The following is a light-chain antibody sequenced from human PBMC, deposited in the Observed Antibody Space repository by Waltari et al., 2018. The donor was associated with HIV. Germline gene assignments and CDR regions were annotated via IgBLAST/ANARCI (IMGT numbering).Light chain of an antibody. CDR3: QQYYNTPSIT. Sequence: TVMTKSQDSLAVSLGQRATINWKSSQSVLSSSNNKNYLAWYQQRPGQPPKLLISWASARESGVSDRISGGGSGTDFTLTINSLQAEDVAVYYCQQYYNTPSITFGQGTRLEIK. CDR1: QSVLSSSNNKNY. J-gene: IGKJ5*01. CDR2: WAS. V-gene: IGKV4-1*01.